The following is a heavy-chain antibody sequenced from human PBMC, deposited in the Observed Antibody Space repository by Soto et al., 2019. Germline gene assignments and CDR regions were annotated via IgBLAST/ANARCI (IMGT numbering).Heavy chain of an antibody. CDR1: GFTFSSYA. V-gene: IGHV3-23*01. Sequence: GGSLRLSCAASGFTFSSYAMSWVRQAPGKGLEWVSAISGSGGSTYYADSVKGRFTISRDNSKNTLYLQMNSLRAEDTAVYYCANFRGSYVYYYGMDVWGQGTTVTVSS. J-gene: IGHJ6*02. D-gene: IGHD1-26*01. CDR3: ANFRGSYVYYYGMDV. CDR2: ISGSGGST.